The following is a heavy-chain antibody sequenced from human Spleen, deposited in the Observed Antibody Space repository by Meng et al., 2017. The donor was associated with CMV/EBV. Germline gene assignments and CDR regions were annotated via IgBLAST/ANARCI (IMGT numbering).Heavy chain of an antibody. Sequence: SGFTFSNYWMSWVRQAPGKGLEWVANIKEDGSEKYYVDSVKGRFTISRDNAKNSLYVQMNSLRAEDTAVYYCARDQVESYYDGGHDYWGQGTLVTVSS. D-gene: IGHD1-26*01. J-gene: IGHJ4*02. CDR1: GFTFSNYW. V-gene: IGHV3-7*01. CDR2: IKEDGSEK. CDR3: ARDQVESYYDGGHDY.